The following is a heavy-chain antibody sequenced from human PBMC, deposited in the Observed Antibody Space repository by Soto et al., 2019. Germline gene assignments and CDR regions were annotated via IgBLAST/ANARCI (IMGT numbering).Heavy chain of an antibody. J-gene: IGHJ6*02. D-gene: IGHD3-10*01. CDR3: AKVGEVDYYGSGLDVNGMDV. Sequence: GGSLRLSCAASGFTFSSYAMSWVRQAPGKGLEWVSAISGSGGSTYYADSVKGRFTISRDNSKNTLYLQMNSLRAEDTAVYYCAKVGEVDYYGSGLDVNGMDVWGQGTTVTVSS. V-gene: IGHV3-23*01. CDR2: ISGSGGST. CDR1: GFTFSSYA.